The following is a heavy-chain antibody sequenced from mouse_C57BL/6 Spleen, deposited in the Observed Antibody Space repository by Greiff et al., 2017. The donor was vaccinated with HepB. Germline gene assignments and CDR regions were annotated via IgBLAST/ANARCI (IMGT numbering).Heavy chain of an antibody. J-gene: IGHJ2*01. V-gene: IGHV5-4*01. D-gene: IGHD2-3*01. Sequence: EVHLVESGGGLVKPGGSLKLSCAASGFTFSSYAMSWVRQTPEKRLEWVATISDGGSYTYYPDKVKGRYTISTDNAKNNVYLQMSHLTSEDTAMYYCAREEDDVYYFDYWGQGTTLTVSS. CDR1: GFTFSSYA. CDR2: ISDGGSYT. CDR3: AREEDDVYYFDY.